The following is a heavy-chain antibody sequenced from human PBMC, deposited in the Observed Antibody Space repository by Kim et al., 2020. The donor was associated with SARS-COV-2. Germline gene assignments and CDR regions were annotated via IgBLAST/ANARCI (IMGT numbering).Heavy chain of an antibody. D-gene: IGHD2-15*01. CDR3: ARDHVVGGMDV. Sequence: GGSLRLSCAASGFTVSSNYMSWVRLAPGKGLEWVSIIYSGGSAFYTDSVKGRCTISRHNSKNTLYLQMNSRIAEDTAVYYCARDHVVGGMDVWGQGTTVTVSS. V-gene: IGHV3-53*04. CDR2: IYSGGSA. CDR1: GFTVSSNY. J-gene: IGHJ6*02.